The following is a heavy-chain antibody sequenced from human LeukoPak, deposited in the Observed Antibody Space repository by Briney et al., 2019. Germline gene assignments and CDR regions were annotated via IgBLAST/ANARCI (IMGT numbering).Heavy chain of an antibody. CDR1: GFTFSSYW. Sequence: PGGSLRLSCAASGFTFSSYWMSWVRQAPGKGLEWVANIKQDGSEKYYVDSVKGRFTISRDNAKNSLYLQMNSLRAEDTAVYYCAKAGVYDSSGYYYAQYFQHWGQGTLVTVSS. J-gene: IGHJ1*01. V-gene: IGHV3-7*03. CDR2: IKQDGSEK. CDR3: AKAGVYDSSGYYYAQYFQH. D-gene: IGHD3-22*01.